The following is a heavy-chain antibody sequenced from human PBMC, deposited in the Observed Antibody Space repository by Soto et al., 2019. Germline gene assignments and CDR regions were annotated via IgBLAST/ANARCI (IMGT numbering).Heavy chain of an antibody. D-gene: IGHD6-13*01. CDR3: AVFRSSWFGHGRLDS. J-gene: IGHJ4*02. V-gene: IGHV5-10-1*01. CDR2: IDPSQSYF. CDR1: GYSLTTHW. Sequence: PGESLKISCEGSGYSLTTHWINWVRQMPGKGLEWMGRIDPSQSYFNYIPSFQRHVTISADKSTSKAYLHWNSLEASDTASYYCAVFRSSWFGHGRLDSLGPGTLVTLSS.